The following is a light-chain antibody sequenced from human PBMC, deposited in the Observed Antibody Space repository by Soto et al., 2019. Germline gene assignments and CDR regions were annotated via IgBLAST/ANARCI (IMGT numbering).Light chain of an antibody. CDR3: QQYDSYAWT. CDR2: DAS. CDR1: QSISSW. Sequence: DIQITQSPSILSASVGDRVTITCRASQSISSWLAWYQQKPGKAPKLLIYDASSLESGVPSRFSGIGSGTEFTLTITSLQPDDFATYYCQQYDSYAWTFGQGTKVEIK. V-gene: IGKV1-5*01. J-gene: IGKJ1*01.